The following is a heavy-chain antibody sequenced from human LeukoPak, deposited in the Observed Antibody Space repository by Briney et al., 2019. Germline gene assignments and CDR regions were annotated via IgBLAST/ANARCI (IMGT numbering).Heavy chain of an antibody. J-gene: IGHJ4*02. CDR1: GFTFSNAW. CDR2: IKSKTDGGTT. Sequence: PGGSLRLSCAASGFTFSNAWMSWVRQAPGKGLEWVGRIKSKTDGGTTDYAAPVKGRFTISRDDSKNTLYLQMNSLKTEDTAVYYCTTYTFGGVIVTYWGQGTLVTVSS. CDR3: TTYTFGGVIVTY. V-gene: IGHV3-15*01. D-gene: IGHD3-16*02.